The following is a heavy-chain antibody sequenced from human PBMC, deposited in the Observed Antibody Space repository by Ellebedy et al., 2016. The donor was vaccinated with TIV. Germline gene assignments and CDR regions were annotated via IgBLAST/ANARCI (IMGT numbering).Heavy chain of an antibody. Sequence: SETLSLTXTVSGGSISSYYWSWIRQPPGKGLEWIGYIYYSGSTNYNPSLKSRVTISVDTSKNQFSLKLSSVTAADTAVYYCARVLQYQLLYLDYWGQGTLVTVSS. J-gene: IGHJ4*02. V-gene: IGHV4-59*01. D-gene: IGHD2-2*01. CDR3: ARVLQYQLLYLDY. CDR2: IYYSGST. CDR1: GGSISSYY.